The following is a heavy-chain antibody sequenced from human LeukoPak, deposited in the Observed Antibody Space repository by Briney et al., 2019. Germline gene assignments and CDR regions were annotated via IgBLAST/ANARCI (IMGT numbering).Heavy chain of an antibody. V-gene: IGHV3-53*01. J-gene: IGHJ4*02. CDR1: GFTVSSNY. Sequence: PGGSLRLSCAASGFTVSSNYMSWVRQAPGKGLEWVSAIYSGGSTYYADSVKGRFTISRDNSKNTLYLQMNSLRAEDTAVYYCARGAEFDWNQFDYWGQGTLVTVSS. D-gene: IGHD1-1*01. CDR3: ARGAEFDWNQFDY. CDR2: IYSGGST.